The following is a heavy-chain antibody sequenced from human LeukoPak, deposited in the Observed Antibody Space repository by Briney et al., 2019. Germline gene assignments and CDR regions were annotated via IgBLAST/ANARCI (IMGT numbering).Heavy chain of an antibody. D-gene: IGHD1-14*01. CDR1: GYTFTGYY. CDR3: ARESHITREDY. V-gene: IGHV1-18*04. Sequence: ASVKVSCKASGYTFTGYYMHWVRQAPGQGLEWMGWISASNGDTDYPQNLQGRVTMTTDTYTSTAYKELRSLTSDDTAIYYCARESHITREDYWGQGTLVTVSS. CDR2: ISASNGDT. J-gene: IGHJ4*02.